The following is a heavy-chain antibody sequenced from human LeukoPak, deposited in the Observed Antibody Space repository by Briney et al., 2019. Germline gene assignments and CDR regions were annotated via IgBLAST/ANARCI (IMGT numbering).Heavy chain of an antibody. CDR2: ISAYNGNT. Sequence: ASVKDSCKASGYTFTSYGISWVRQAPGQGLEWMGWISAYNGNTNYAQKLQGRVTMTTDTSTSTAYMELRSLRSDDTAVYYCARLVAAAPREDVWGKGTTVTISS. CDR1: GYTFTSYG. CDR3: ARLVAAAPREDV. J-gene: IGHJ6*04. V-gene: IGHV1-18*01. D-gene: IGHD6-13*01.